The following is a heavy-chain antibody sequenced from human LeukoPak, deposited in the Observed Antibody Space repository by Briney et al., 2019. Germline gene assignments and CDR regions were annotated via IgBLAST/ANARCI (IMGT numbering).Heavy chain of an antibody. CDR1: GYSINNYW. V-gene: IGHV5-51*01. CDR3: ARQEYCSGGSCYTWFDP. Sequence: GESLKISCKGSGYSINNYWIGWVRQMPGKGLEWMGIIYPADSDIRYSPSFQGQVTISADKSISTAYPQWSSPKASDTAMYYCARQEYCSGGSCYTWFDPWGQGTLVIVSS. D-gene: IGHD2-15*01. CDR2: IYPADSDI. J-gene: IGHJ5*02.